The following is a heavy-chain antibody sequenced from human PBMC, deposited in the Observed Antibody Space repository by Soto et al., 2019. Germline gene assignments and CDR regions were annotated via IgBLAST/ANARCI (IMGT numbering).Heavy chain of an antibody. D-gene: IGHD3-3*01. CDR2: ISAYNGNT. V-gene: IGHV1-18*01. J-gene: IGHJ4*02. Sequence: ASVKVSCKASGYTFTSYGISWVRQAPGQGLEWMGWISAYNGNTNYAQKLQGRVTMTTDTSTSTAYMELRSLRSDDTAVYYCARGRPKYYDFWSGYYPFDYWGQGTLVTVSS. CDR1: GYTFTSYG. CDR3: ARGRPKYYDFWSGYYPFDY.